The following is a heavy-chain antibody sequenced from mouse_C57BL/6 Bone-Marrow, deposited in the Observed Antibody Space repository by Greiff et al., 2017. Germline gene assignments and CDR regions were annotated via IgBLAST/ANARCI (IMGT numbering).Heavy chain of an antibody. CDR1: GYTFTSYW. Sequence: QVQLQQPGAELVKPGASVKMSCKASGYTFTSYWITWVKQRPGQGLAWIGDIYPGSGSTNYNEKFKSKATLTVDTSSSTAYMQLSSLTSEDSAVYYCARGIYYDYDEGPSHYYAMDYWGQGTSVTVSS. D-gene: IGHD2-4*01. J-gene: IGHJ4*01. CDR2: IYPGSGST. V-gene: IGHV1-55*01. CDR3: ARGIYYDYDEGPSHYYAMDY.